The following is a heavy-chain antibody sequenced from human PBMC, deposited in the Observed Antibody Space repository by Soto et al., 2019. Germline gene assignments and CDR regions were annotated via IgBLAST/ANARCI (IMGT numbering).Heavy chain of an antibody. J-gene: IGHJ5*02. V-gene: IGHV1-3*01. CDR2: INAGNGNT. CDR3: ARGPHVLRWFGEFDP. CDR1: GYTFTSYA. D-gene: IGHD3-10*01. Sequence: QVQLVQSGAEVKKPGASVKVSCKASGYTFTSYAMHWVRQAPGQRLEWMGWINAGNGNTKYSQKFQGRVTITRDTSASTAYMELSSLRSEDTAVYYCARGPHVLRWFGEFDPWGQGTLVTVSS.